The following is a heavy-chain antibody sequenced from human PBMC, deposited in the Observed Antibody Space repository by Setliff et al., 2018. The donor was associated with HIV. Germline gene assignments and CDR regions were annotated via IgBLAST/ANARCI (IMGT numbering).Heavy chain of an antibody. Sequence: PGGSLRLSCAASGFTFSDYYMSWIRQAPGKGLEWVSYISRSGTIIYYEDFVKGRFTISRDNAKNSLYLQMNSLRAEDTAVYYCARDTELAYVDYWGQGTLVTVSS. CDR2: ISRSGTII. CDR3: ARDTELAYVDY. V-gene: IGHV3-11*01. D-gene: IGHD4-4*01. J-gene: IGHJ4*02. CDR1: GFTFSDYY.